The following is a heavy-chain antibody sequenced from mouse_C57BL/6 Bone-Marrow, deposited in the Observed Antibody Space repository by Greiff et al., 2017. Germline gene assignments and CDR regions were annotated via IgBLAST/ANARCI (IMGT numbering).Heavy chain of an antibody. CDR1: GFSLTSYG. CDR2: IWGDGST. CDR3: AKGGGSAY. V-gene: IGHV2-3*01. J-gene: IGHJ3*01. Sequence: QVHVKQSGPGLVAPSQSLSITCTVSGFSLTSYGVSWVRQPPGKGLEWLGEIWGDGSTNYHSALISRLSISKDNSKSQVFLKLNSLQTDDTATYYCAKGGGSAYWGQGTLVTVSA.